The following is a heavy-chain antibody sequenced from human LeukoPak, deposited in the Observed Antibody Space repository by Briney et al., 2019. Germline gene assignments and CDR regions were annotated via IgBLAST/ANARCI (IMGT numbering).Heavy chain of an antibody. J-gene: IGHJ4*02. CDR1: GFTFSSYS. Sequence: GGSLRLSCAASGFTFSSYSMNCVRQAPGKGLEGVSSISSSSSYIYYADSVKGRFAISRDNAKNTMYLKMNRMRAEATAVYYCARDDITMVRGVNDYWGQGTLVTVSS. D-gene: IGHD3-10*01. CDR2: ISSSSSYI. CDR3: ARDDITMVRGVNDY. V-gene: IGHV3-21*01.